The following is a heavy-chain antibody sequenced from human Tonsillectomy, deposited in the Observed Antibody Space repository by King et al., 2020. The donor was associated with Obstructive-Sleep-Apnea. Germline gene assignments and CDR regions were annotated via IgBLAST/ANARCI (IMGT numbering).Heavy chain of an antibody. Sequence: VQLQQWGAGLLNPSETLSLTCAVFGGSFSDYYWSWIRQPPGKGLEWIGEINHSGSTNYNPSLKTRVTISVDTSKNQFSLKLNSVTAADTAVYYCARGSGAAAVNWFDPWGQGTLVTVSS. CDR2: INHSGST. CDR3: ARGSGAAAVNWFDP. J-gene: IGHJ5*02. CDR1: GGSFSDYY. V-gene: IGHV4-34*01. D-gene: IGHD6-13*01.